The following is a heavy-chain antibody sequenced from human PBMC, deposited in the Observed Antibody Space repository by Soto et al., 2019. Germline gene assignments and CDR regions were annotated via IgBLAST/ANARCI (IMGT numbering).Heavy chain of an antibody. J-gene: IGHJ6*03. Sequence: QVQLVQSGADVRMPGASVKVSCKASGYTFTSNYLHWVRQAPGQGLGWMGIINPSGGSTNFAQEFQGRLSMTRDTSTSTVYMELRSLTSEDTAVYYCARDSATVTSYYYYYMDVWGKGTTVTVSS. CDR2: INPSGGST. CDR3: ARDSATVTSYYYYYMDV. D-gene: IGHD4-17*01. V-gene: IGHV1-46*01. CDR1: GYTFTSNY.